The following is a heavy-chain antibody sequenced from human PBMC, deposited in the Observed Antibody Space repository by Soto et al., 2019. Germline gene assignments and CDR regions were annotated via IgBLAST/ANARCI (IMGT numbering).Heavy chain of an antibody. J-gene: IGHJ4*02. V-gene: IGHV3-30*14. CDR2: ISYDGSNK. Sequence: QVQLVESGGGVVQPGRSLRLSCAASRFTFSNYAMHWVRQAPGKGLEWVAMISYDGSNKYYADSVKGRFTISRDNSKNTLYLQMNSLRTEDAAMYDGARESGIMATNSFDYWGQGTLVTVSS. CDR3: ARESGIMATNSFDY. D-gene: IGHD3-16*01. CDR1: RFTFSNYA.